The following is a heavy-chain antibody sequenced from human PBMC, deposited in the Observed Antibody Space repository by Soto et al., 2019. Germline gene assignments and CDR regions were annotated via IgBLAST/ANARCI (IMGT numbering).Heavy chain of an antibody. V-gene: IGHV1-3*01. CDR1: GYPFTSYS. J-gene: IGHJ4*02. CDR3: ARVPHSSSSAQPFDD. D-gene: IGHD6-6*01. Sequence: ASVKFSCRASGYPFTSYSIHWVRQAPGQRLEWMGWIHAGNGNTKCSQNLEGRVTITSDTAANTAYMELSSLRSEDTAVYYCARVPHSSSSAQPFDDWGQGTLVTVSS. CDR2: IHAGNGNT.